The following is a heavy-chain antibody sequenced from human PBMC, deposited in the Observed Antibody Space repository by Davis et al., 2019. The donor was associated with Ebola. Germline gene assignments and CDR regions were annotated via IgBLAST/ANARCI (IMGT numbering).Heavy chain of an antibody. V-gene: IGHV3-23*01. Sequence: PGGSLRLSCAASGFTFSSYAMTWARQVPGKGLEWVSAVTSSGGGTYYADSVRGRFTISRDNSKNTLFLQMNSLRVEDTAVYYCAKGGSGWPSDYSYGMGVWGKGTTVTVSS. D-gene: IGHD6-19*01. CDR1: GFTFSSYA. J-gene: IGHJ6*04. CDR2: VTSSGGGT. CDR3: AKGGSGWPSDYSYGMGV.